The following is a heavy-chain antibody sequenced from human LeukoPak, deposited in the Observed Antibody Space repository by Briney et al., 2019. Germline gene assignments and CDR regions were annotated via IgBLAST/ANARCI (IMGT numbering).Heavy chain of an antibody. CDR3: ARERHAGITPREGLFDI. CDR2: INAGNGNT. J-gene: IGHJ3*02. V-gene: IGHV1-3*03. D-gene: IGHD3-10*01. Sequence: ASVKVSCKASGYTFTNYAMHWVRQAPGQRLEWMGWINAGNGNTKYSLEFQGRVTITADKSTSTAYMELSSLRSEDTAVYYCARERHAGITPREGLFDIWGQGTMVTVSS. CDR1: GYTFTNYA.